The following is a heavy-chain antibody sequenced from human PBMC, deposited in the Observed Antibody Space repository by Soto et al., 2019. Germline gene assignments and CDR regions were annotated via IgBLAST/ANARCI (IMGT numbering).Heavy chain of an antibody. V-gene: IGHV3-30*18. D-gene: IGHD3-9*01. CDR1: GFTFSSYG. J-gene: IGHJ5*02. Sequence: GGSLRLSCAASGFTFSSYGMHWVRQAPGKGLEWVAVISYDGSNKYYADSVKGRFTISRDNSKNTLYLQMNSLRAEDTAVYYCAKDLGRYDIFHLFDPWGQGTLVTVSS. CDR3: AKDLGRYDIFHLFDP. CDR2: ISYDGSNK.